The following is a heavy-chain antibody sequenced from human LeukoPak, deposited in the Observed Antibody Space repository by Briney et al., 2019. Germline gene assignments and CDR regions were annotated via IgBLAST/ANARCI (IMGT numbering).Heavy chain of an antibody. V-gene: IGHV4-30-4*01. D-gene: IGHD6-13*01. CDR2: IYYSGST. Sequence: PSQTLSLTCTVSGGSISSGDYYWSWIRQPPGKGLEWIGYIYYSGSTNYNPSLKSRVTISVDTSKNQFSLKLSSVTAADTAVYYCAGLYSSSWYNYYYYGMDVWGQGTTVTVSS. J-gene: IGHJ6*02. CDR3: AGLYSSSWYNYYYYGMDV. CDR1: GGSISSGDYY.